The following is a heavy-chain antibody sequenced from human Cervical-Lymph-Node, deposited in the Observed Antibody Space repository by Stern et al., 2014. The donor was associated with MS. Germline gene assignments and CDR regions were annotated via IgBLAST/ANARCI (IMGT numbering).Heavy chain of an antibody. CDR2: IYYSGST. V-gene: IGHV4-59*01. CDR1: GGSISSYY. CDR3: ARGYSSSWYWFDS. D-gene: IGHD6-13*01. J-gene: IGHJ5*01. Sequence: VQLQESGPGLMKPSETLSLTCTVSGGSISSYYLSWIRQPPGKGLEWIGYIYYSGSTNYNPSLKSRVTISVDTSKNQFSLKLSSVTAADTAVYFCARGYSSSWYWFDSWGQGTQVTVSS.